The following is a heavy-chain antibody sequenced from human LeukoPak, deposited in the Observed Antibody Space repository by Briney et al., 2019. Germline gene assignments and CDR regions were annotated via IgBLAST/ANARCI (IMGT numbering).Heavy chain of an antibody. CDR3: ARDLQSSNWFDP. V-gene: IGHV3-30-3*01. Sequence: GGSLRLSCAASGFTFSSYAMHWVRQAPGKGLEWVAVISYDGSNKYYADSVKGRFTISRDNSKNTLYLQMNSLRAEDTAVHHCARDLQSSNWFDPWGEGTLVTVSS. CDR1: GFTFSSYA. CDR2: ISYDGSNK. D-gene: IGHD5-24*01. J-gene: IGHJ5*02.